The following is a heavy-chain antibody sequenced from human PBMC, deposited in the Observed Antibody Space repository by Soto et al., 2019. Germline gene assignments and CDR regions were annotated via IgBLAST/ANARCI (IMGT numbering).Heavy chain of an antibody. J-gene: IGHJ4*02. CDR3: TTKWGLGGYDTSDDLDY. D-gene: IGHD3-22*01. V-gene: IGHV3-15*05. Sequence: GGSLRLSCAASGFTLSNAWMNWVRQAPGRGLEWVGRLRSNAAGGTTDYPAPVKGRFVISRDDSNNMLYLQMNYLKMEDTALYYCTTKWGLGGYDTSDDLDYWGQGTLVTVYS. CDR2: LRSNAAGGTT. CDR1: GFTLSNAW.